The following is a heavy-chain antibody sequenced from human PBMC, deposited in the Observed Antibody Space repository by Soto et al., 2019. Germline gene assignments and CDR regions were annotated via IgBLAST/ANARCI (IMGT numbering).Heavy chain of an antibody. V-gene: IGHV4-59*01. J-gene: IGHJ4*02. CDR2: IYYSGST. CDR3: AREGGDYQHTIDY. CDR1: GGSISSYY. D-gene: IGHD3-16*01. Sequence: PSETLSLTCTVSGGSISSYYWSWIRQPPGKGLEWIGYIYYSGSTNYNPSLKSRVTISVDTSKNQFSLKLSSVTAADTAVYYCAREGGDYQHTIDYWGQGTLVTVSS.